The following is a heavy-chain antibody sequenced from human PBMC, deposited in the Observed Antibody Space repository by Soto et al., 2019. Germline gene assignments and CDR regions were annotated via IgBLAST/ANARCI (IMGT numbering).Heavy chain of an antibody. CDR2: IYYSGST. Sequence: TVSLTCTVSGGSISSGGYYWSWIRQHPGKGLEWIGYIYYSGSTYYNPSLKSRVTISVDTSKNQFSLKLSSVTAADTAVYYCARDVRGGRGNYGMDVWAQGTTVTVSS. CDR1: GGSISSGGYY. D-gene: IGHD3-10*02. V-gene: IGHV4-31*03. CDR3: ARDVRGGRGNYGMDV. J-gene: IGHJ6*02.